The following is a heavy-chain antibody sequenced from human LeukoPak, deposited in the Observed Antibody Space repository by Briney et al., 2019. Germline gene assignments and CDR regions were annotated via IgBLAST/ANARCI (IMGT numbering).Heavy chain of an antibody. D-gene: IGHD6-13*01. CDR2: IYYSGST. CDR1: GGSISSYY. Sequence: PSETLSLTCTVSGGSISSYYWSWIRQPPGKGLEWIGYIYYSGSTNYNPSLKSRVTISVDTSKDQFSLKLSSVTAADTAVYYCARDRPGGSSLDYWGQGTLVTVSS. CDR3: ARDRPGGSSLDY. V-gene: IGHV4-59*01. J-gene: IGHJ4*02.